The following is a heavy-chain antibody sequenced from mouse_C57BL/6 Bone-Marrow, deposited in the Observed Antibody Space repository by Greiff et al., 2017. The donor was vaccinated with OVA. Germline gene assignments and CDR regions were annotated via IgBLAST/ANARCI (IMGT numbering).Heavy chain of an antibody. J-gene: IGHJ1*03. CDR2: INPNNGGT. V-gene: IGHV1-18*01. CDR3: ARITTVVATEWYFDV. CDR1: GYTFTDYN. D-gene: IGHD1-1*01. Sequence: VQLQQSGPELVKPGASVKIPCKASGYTFTDYNMDWVKQSHGKSLEWIGDINPNNGGTIYNQKFKGKATLTVDKSSSTAYMGLRSLTSEDTAVYYCARITTVVATEWYFDVWGTGTTVTGSS.